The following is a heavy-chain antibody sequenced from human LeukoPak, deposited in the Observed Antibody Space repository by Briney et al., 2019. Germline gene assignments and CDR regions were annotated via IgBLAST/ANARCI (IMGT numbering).Heavy chain of an antibody. Sequence: GGSVTLSCAASRLTFSTYDMSWVRLARGKGLVCVSYISDRGKYIFYADSVKGRFTIYRDNAWHSLYLQMDSLRAEDTAVYYCGRTSLLVPRRVSDLWGQGTLVTVSS. CDR1: RLTFSTYD. CDR3: GRTSLLVPRRVSDL. CDR2: ISDRGKYI. D-gene: IGHD3-10*01. J-gene: IGHJ5*02. V-gene: IGHV3-21*01.